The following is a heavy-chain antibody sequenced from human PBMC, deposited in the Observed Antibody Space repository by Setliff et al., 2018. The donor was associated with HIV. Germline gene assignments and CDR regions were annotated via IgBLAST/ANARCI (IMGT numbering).Heavy chain of an antibody. CDR1: GYTFTTYA. D-gene: IGHD1-26*01. CDR2: INAGNGNT. J-gene: IGHJ5*02. CDR3: ARSYSRNWFDP. V-gene: IGHV1-3*01. Sequence: GASVKVSCKASGYTFTTYAIHWVRQAPGQRLEFMGWINAGNGNTKYSQRFQGRVTMTTDTSTSTAYMELRSLRSDDTAVYYCARSYSRNWFDPWGQGTLVTVSS.